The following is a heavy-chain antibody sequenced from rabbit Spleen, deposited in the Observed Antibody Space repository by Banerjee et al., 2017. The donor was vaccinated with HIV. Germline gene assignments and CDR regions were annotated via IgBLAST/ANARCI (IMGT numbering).Heavy chain of an antibody. CDR2: INMVTGKS. Sequence: QEQLEESGGGLVKPGASLTLTCKASGFSFSSGYYMYWVRQAPGKGLEWITCINMVTGKSVYASWAKGRFIMSRTSSTTVTLQMTSLTAADTATYFCARDTSSSFSSYGMDLWGPGTLVTVS. V-gene: IGHV1S45*01. CDR3: ARDTSSSFSSYGMDL. D-gene: IGHD1-1*01. J-gene: IGHJ6*01. CDR1: GFSFSSGYY.